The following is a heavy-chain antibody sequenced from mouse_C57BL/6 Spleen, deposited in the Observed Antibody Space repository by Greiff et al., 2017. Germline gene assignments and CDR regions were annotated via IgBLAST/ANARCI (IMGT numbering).Heavy chain of an antibody. Sequence: VQLQQSGPELVKPGASVKMSCKASGYTFTDYNMHWVKQSHGKSLEWIGYINPNNGGTSYNQKFKGKATLTVNKSSSPAYMELRRLTSEDSAVYYCAIRPPRYDCDGVDYWGQGTTLTVSS. CDR2: INPNNGGT. D-gene: IGHD2-4*01. V-gene: IGHV1-22*01. J-gene: IGHJ2*01. CDR3: AIRPPRYDCDGVDY. CDR1: GYTFTDYN.